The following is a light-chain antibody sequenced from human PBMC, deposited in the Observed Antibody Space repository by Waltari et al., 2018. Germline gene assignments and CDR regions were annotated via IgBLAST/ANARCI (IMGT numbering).Light chain of an antibody. J-gene: IGKJ3*01. V-gene: IGKV1-5*03. CDR2: KTS. CDR1: QDLDMW. Sequence: DIQVTQSPSSLSASVGDTVNISCRASQDLDMWLAWYQQKPGKAPELLIQKTSVLASGVPPRFRGAGSGTEFTLTISRVDPEDFAVYYCQQYGSSPFTFGPGTKVDIK. CDR3: QQYGSSPFT.